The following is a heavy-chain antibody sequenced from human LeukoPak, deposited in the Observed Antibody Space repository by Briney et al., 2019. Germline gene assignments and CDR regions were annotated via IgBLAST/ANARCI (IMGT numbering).Heavy chain of an antibody. CDR3: AKPNYYDSSGLGY. D-gene: IGHD3-22*01. Sequence: GGSLRLSCAASGFTFSSYAMSWVRQAPGKGLEWVSAISGSGGSTYYADSVKGRFTIPRDNSKNTLYLQMNSLRAEDTAVYYCAKPNYYDSSGLGYWGQGTLVTVSS. CDR1: GFTFSSYA. J-gene: IGHJ4*02. CDR2: ISGSGGST. V-gene: IGHV3-23*01.